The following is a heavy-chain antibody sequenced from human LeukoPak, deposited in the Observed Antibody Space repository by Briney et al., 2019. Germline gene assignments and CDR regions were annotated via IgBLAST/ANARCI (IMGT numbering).Heavy chain of an antibody. J-gene: IGHJ4*02. D-gene: IGHD1-26*01. CDR3: ARDSGSYVLAN. CDR2: INSDGSST. CDR1: GFTFSSYW. Sequence: GGSLRLSCAASGFTFSSYWMHWVRQAPGKGLVWVSRINSDGSSTSYADSVKGRFTVSRDNAKNTLYLQMNSLRAEDTAVYYCARDSGSYVLANWGQGTLVTVSS. V-gene: IGHV3-74*01.